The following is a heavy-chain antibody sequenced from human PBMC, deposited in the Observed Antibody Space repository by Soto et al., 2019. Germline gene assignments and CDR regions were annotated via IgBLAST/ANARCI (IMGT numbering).Heavy chain of an antibody. CDR2: IIPIFGTA. CDR1: GGTFSSYA. Sequence: ASVKVSCKASGGTFSSYAISWVRQAPGQGLEWMGGIIPIFGTANYAQKFQGRVTITADKSTSTAYMELSSLRADDTALYYCANWVEGTMVYFDFWGQGTLVTVSS. J-gene: IGHJ4*02. V-gene: IGHV1-69*06. CDR3: ANWVEGTMVYFDF. D-gene: IGHD7-27*01.